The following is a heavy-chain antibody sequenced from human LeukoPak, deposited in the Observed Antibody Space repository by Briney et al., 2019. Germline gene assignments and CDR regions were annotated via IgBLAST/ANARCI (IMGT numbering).Heavy chain of an antibody. V-gene: IGHV4-34*01. CDR2: IKYSGGT. Sequence: SETLSLTCAVSGGSFRGYYWSGIRHPPGQGLGWIGEIKYSGGTTYTTTLKSRVTISVDTSKSQFSLKLSSVTAADTAVYYCARGGSCSSTSCYRHYYYGMDVWGQGTTVTVSS. CDR3: ARGGSCSSTSCYRHYYYGMDV. J-gene: IGHJ6*02. CDR1: GGSFRGYY. D-gene: IGHD2-2*01.